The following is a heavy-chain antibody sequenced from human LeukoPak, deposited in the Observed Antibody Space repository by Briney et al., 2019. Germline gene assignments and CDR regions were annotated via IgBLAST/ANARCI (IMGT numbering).Heavy chain of an antibody. D-gene: IGHD1-1*01. CDR3: ARGPPRGKYYYMDV. CDR2: IRTASDT. V-gene: IGHV3-13*01. CDR1: GFTFSSFD. J-gene: IGHJ6*03. Sequence: GGFLRLSCAASGFTFSSFDMHWVRQPAGQVLEWVLTIRTASDTYYPGSVEGRFTLSRDNAKNSLYLQMNSLTAGDTAVYYCARGPPRGKYYYMDVWGKGTTVTVSS.